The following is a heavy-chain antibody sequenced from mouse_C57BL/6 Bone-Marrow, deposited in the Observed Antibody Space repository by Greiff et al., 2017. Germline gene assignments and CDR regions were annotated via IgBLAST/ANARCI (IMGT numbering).Heavy chain of an antibody. J-gene: IGHJ4*01. V-gene: IGHV1-81*01. Sequence: QVQLQQSGAELARPGASVKLSCKASGYTFTSYGISWVKQRTGQGLEWIGEIYPRSGNTYYNEKFKGKATLTADKSSSTAYMELRSLTSEDSAVYFCAREENWVYAMDYWGQGTSVTVSS. CDR2: IYPRSGNT. CDR1: GYTFTSYG. CDR3: AREENWVYAMDY. D-gene: IGHD4-1*01.